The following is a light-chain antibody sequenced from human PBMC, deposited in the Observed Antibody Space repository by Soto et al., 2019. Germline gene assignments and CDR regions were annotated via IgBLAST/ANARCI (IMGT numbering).Light chain of an antibody. J-gene: IGKJ1*01. CDR2: GAS. V-gene: IGKV3-20*01. Sequence: EIVLTQSPGTLSLSPGERATLSCRASQSVSSSYLAWYQQKPGQAPRLLIYGASSRATGIPDRFSGSGSGTNFTLTISQLEPEDFALHYCQQYGSSLSWTFGQGTKVVIK. CDR3: QQYGSSLSWT. CDR1: QSVSSSY.